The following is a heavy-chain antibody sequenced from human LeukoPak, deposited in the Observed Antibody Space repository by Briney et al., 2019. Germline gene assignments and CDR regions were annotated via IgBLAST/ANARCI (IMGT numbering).Heavy chain of an antibody. CDR2: IRYDGSNK. CDR3: AKTATRMILSLFYYYYMDV. Sequence: PGGSLRLSCAASGYTFSSYGMHWVRQAPGKGLEWVAFIRYDGSNKYYADSVKGRFTISRDNSKNTLYLQMNSLRAEDTAVYYCAKTATRMILSLFYYYYMDVWGKGTTVTISS. D-gene: IGHD2/OR15-2a*01. CDR1: GYTFSSYG. J-gene: IGHJ6*03. V-gene: IGHV3-30*02.